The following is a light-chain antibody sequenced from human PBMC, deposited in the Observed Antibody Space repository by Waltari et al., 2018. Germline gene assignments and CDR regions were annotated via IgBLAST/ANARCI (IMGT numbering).Light chain of an antibody. J-gene: IGLJ3*02. CDR3: AAWDDRVRGRV. CDR2: GDN. V-gene: IGLV1-47*02. CDR1: TSNIGANL. Sequence: QSVLTQPPSASGTPGQSVTISCSGSTSNIGANLVYWYQQLPGTAPKLLIYGDNQRPSGVPDRFADSKSGTSASLAISGLRSEDEADYYCAAWDDRVRGRVFGGGTKLTVL.